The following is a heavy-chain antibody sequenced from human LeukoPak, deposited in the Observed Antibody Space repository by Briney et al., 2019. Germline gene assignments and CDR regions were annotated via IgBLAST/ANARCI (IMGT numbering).Heavy chain of an antibody. J-gene: IGHJ4*02. V-gene: IGHV4-59*08. Sequence: SETLSLTCTVSGGSISNYYWSWIRQPPGKGLEWIGYIYYSGSTNHNPSLESRVTISVDTSKNQFSLKLSSVTAADTAVYYCAATEQQLGDFDYWGQGTPVTVSS. CDR3: AATEQQLGDFDY. CDR1: GGSISNYY. CDR2: IYYSGST. D-gene: IGHD6-13*01.